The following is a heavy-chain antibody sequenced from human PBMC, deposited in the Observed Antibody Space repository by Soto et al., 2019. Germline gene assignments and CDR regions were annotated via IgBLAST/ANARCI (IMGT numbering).Heavy chain of an antibody. CDR2: IKQSGSDR. CDR3: ASVTPWAVSP. CDR1: GFTFSSYW. D-gene: IGHD3-10*01. Sequence: EVQLVESGGGLVQPGGSLGLSCAASGFTFSSYWMSWVRLAPGKGLEWVAHIKQSGSDRYYVDSVRDRFTISRDNAKNSLYLQMNSRRVEDTAMYYCASVTPWAVSPWGQGTLVTVSS. V-gene: IGHV3-7*01. J-gene: IGHJ5*02.